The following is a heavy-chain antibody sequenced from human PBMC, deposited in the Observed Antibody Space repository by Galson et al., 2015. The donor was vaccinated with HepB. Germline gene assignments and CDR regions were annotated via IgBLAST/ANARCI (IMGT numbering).Heavy chain of an antibody. Sequence: SLRLSCAASGFTFSSYTMNWVRQAPGKGLEWVSSISTYSSYTHYADSVKGRFTISRDNAKNSLYLQVNSLRAEDTAVYYCAREGYGDHTDDYGLDVWGQGTTVTVSS. V-gene: IGHV3-21*06. J-gene: IGHJ6*01. CDR3: AREGYGDHTDDYGLDV. D-gene: IGHD4-17*01. CDR1: GFTFSSYT. CDR2: ISTYSSYT.